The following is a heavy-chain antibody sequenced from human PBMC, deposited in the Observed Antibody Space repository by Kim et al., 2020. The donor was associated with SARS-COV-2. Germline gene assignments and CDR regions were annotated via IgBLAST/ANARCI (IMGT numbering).Heavy chain of an antibody. CDR1: GGSIASYY. D-gene: IGHD4-4*01. CDR2: IYYSAST. Sequence: SETLSLTCTVSGGSIASYYWSWIRQPPGKGLEWIGYIYYSASTDYNPSLKSRVTISVDTSKNQFSLKLYSVTASDTAVYYCARDSTLNSYGMDVWGQGTTVTVSS. V-gene: IGHV4-59*13. J-gene: IGHJ6*02. CDR3: ARDSTLNSYGMDV.